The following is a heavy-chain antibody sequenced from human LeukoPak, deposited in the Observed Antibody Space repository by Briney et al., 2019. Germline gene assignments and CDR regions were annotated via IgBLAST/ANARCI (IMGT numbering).Heavy chain of an antibody. Sequence: GGSLRLSCAASGFTFSSYEMNWVRQAPGKGLEWVSYISSSGSSIYYADSVRGRFTISRDNAKNTLYLQMNSLRAEDTAVYYCAKDGYYYDSSGYYPVAVDYWGQGTLVTVSS. D-gene: IGHD3-22*01. J-gene: IGHJ4*02. V-gene: IGHV3-48*03. CDR3: AKDGYYYDSSGYYPVAVDY. CDR2: ISSSGSSI. CDR1: GFTFSSYE.